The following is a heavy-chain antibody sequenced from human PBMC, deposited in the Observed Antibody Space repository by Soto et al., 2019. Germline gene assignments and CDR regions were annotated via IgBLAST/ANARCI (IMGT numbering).Heavy chain of an antibody. CDR2: INSDGSST. V-gene: IGHV3-74*01. D-gene: IGHD4-4*01. CDR1: GFPFSSYW. CDR3: ARGSAISTVTSFFDY. J-gene: IGHJ4*02. Sequence: SLRLSCAASGFPFSSYWMHWVRQAPGKGLVWVSRINSDGSSTSYADSVKGRFTISRDNAKNTLYLQMNSLSAEDTAVYYCARGSAISTVTSFFDYWGQGTLVTVSS.